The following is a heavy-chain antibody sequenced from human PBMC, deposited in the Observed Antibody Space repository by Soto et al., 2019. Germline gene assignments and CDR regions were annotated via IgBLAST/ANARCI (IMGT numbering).Heavy chain of an antibody. J-gene: IGHJ6*02. CDR3: ARDFSGYDLSYGMDV. CDR1: GYTFTSYA. V-gene: IGHV1-3*01. Sequence: WASVKVSCKASGYTFTSYAMHWVRQAPGQRLEWMGWINAGNGNTKYSQKFQGRVTITRDTSASTAYMELSSLRSEDTAVYYCARDFSGYDLSYGMDVWGQGTTVTVSS. CDR2: INAGNGNT. D-gene: IGHD3-22*01.